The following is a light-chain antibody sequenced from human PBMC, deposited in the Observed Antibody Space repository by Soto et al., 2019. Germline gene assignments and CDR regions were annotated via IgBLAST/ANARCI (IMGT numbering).Light chain of an antibody. CDR3: QHYGSTPWS. CDR1: QSVSSTY. Sequence: VLTQYPGTLSLSPGERATLSCRASQSVSSTYLAWYQQRPGQAPRLLIYGASTRATDIPDRISGSGSGTDFTLTVSRLGPEDFALYYCQHYGSTPWSFGQGTKVEIK. V-gene: IGKV3-20*01. CDR2: GAS. J-gene: IGKJ1*01.